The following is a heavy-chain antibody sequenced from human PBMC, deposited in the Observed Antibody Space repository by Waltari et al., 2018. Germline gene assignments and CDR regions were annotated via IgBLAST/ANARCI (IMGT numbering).Heavy chain of an antibody. D-gene: IGHD2-2*02. CDR2: INPNSGGT. CDR3: AREGCSSTSCYTYFDY. CDR1: GYTFTGYY. V-gene: IGHV1-2*02. Sequence: QVQLVQSGAEVKKPGASVKVSCKASGYTFTGYYMHWVRKAPGQGLEWMGCINPNSGGTNYAQKFQGRVTMTRDTSISTAYMELSRLRSDDTAVYYCAREGCSSTSCYTYFDYWGQGTLVTVSS. J-gene: IGHJ4*02.